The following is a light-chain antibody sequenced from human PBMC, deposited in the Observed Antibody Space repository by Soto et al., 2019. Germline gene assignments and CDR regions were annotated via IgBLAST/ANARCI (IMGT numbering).Light chain of an antibody. J-gene: IGKJ4*01. Sequence: DIQMTQSPSSLSASVGDRVTITCRASQGIGSAIGWYQQKPRKAPKRLIYAASSLQSGVPSRFSGSGSGTEFTLTISSLQPEDFATYYCLQHNSYPPTFGGGTKVEIK. V-gene: IGKV1-17*01. CDR3: LQHNSYPPT. CDR1: QGIGSA. CDR2: AAS.